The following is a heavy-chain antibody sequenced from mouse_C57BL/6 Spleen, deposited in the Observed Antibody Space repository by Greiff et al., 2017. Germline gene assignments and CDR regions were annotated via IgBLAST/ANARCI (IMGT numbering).Heavy chain of an antibody. CDR3: ARLGFSYYGSSYWYCDV. V-gene: IGHV1-18*01. CDR2: INPNNGGT. Sequence: EVQLQQSGPELVKPGASVKIPCKASGYTFTDYNMDWVKQSHGKSLEWIGDINPNNGGTIYNQKFKGKATLTVDKSSSTAYMELRSLTSEDTAVYYCARLGFSYYGSSYWYCDVWGTGTTVTVSS. CDR1: GYTFTDYN. D-gene: IGHD1-1*01. J-gene: IGHJ1*03.